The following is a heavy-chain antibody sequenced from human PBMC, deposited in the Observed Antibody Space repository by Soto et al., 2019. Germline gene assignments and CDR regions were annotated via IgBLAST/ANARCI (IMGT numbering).Heavy chain of an antibody. CDR2: ISSSSSTI. CDR3: ARGGKTFGVVITKVGYYYMDV. J-gene: IGHJ6*03. D-gene: IGHD3-3*01. CDR1: GFTFSSYS. Sequence: GGSLRLSCAASGFTFSSYSMNWVRQAPGKGLEWVSYISSSSSTIYYADSVKGRFTISRDNAKNSLYLQMNSLRAEDTAVYYCARGGKTFGVVITKVGYYYMDVWGKGTTVTVSS. V-gene: IGHV3-48*01.